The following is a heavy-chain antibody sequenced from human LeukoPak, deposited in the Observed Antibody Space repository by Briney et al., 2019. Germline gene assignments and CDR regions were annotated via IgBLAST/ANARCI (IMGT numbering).Heavy chain of an antibody. Sequence: SETLSLTCAVYGGSFSGYYWSWIRQPPGKGLEWIGEINHSGSTNYNPSLKSRVTISVDTSKNQFSLRLSSVTAAATAGFYCARGRYIGSYFDYWAQGTLVTVSS. J-gene: IGHJ4*02. CDR3: ARGRYIGSYFDY. V-gene: IGHV4-34*01. CDR2: INHSGST. CDR1: GGSFSGYY. D-gene: IGHD1-26*01.